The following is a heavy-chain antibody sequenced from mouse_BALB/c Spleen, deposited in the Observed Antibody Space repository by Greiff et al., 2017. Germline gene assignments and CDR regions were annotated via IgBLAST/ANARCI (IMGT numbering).Heavy chain of an antibody. Sequence: EVKVVESGGGLVQPGGSLRLSCATSGFTFTDYYMSWVRQPPGKALEWLGFIRNKANGYTTEYSASVKGRFTISRDNSQSILYLQMNTLRAEDSATYYCARASTMITTGFAYWGQGTLVTVSA. V-gene: IGHV7-3*02. CDR3: ARASTMITTGFAY. CDR2: IRNKANGYTT. D-gene: IGHD2-4*01. J-gene: IGHJ3*01. CDR1: GFTFTDYY.